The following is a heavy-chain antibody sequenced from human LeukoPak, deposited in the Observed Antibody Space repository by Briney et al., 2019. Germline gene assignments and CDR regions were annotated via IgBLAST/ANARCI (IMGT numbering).Heavy chain of an antibody. V-gene: IGHV1-46*01. Sequence: GASVKVSCKASGYTFTSNYIHWVRQAPGQGLEWMGMIYPRDGSTSYAQKFQGRVTMTRDTSTSTVYMELSSLRSEDTAVYYCARAICSGGSCYLMSSKVYNWFDPWGQGTLVTVSS. CDR3: ARAICSGGSCYLMSSKVYNWFDP. J-gene: IGHJ5*02. CDR2: IYPRDGST. D-gene: IGHD2-15*01. CDR1: GYTFTSNY.